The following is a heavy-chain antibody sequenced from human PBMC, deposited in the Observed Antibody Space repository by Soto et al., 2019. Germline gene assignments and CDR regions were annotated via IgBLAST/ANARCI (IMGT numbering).Heavy chain of an antibody. CDR2: IYPGDSDT. CDR1: GYSFTSYW. J-gene: IGHJ4*02. Sequence: GRSLKISCKGSGYSFTSYWIGWVRQMPGKGLEWMGIIYPGDSDTRYSPPFQGQVTISADKSISTAYLQWSSLKASDTAMYYCARHKGGTYYYDSSGYVDFDYWGQGTLVTVSS. D-gene: IGHD3-22*01. V-gene: IGHV5-51*01. CDR3: ARHKGGTYYYDSSGYVDFDY.